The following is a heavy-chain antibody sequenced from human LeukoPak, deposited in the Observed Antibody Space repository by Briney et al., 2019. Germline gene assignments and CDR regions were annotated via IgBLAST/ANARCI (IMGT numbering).Heavy chain of an antibody. V-gene: IGHV4-34*01. CDR1: GGSFSGYY. J-gene: IGHJ4*02. Sequence: SETLSLTCAVYGGSFSGYYWSWIRQPPGKGLEWIGEINHSGSTIYNPSLKSRVTISVDTSKNQFSLKLSSVTAADTAVYYCARPRDSSGYYYTYWGQGTLVTVSS. CDR3: ARPRDSSGYYYTY. D-gene: IGHD3-22*01. CDR2: INHSGST.